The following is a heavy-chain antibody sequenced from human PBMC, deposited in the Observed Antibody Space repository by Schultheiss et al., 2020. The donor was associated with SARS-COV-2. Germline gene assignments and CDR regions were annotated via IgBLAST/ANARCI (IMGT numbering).Heavy chain of an antibody. CDR3: AKDRMATMLFDY. D-gene: IGHD5-24*01. CDR1: VFTFSSYA. J-gene: IGHJ4*02. CDR2: ISGSGDST. Sequence: GESLKISCSASVFTFSSYAMSWVRQAPGKGLEWVSAISGSGDSTYYAYSVKGRFTISRDNSKNTLYLQMNSLRAEDTVVYYCAKDRMATMLFDYWGQGTLVTVSS. V-gene: IGHV3-23*01.